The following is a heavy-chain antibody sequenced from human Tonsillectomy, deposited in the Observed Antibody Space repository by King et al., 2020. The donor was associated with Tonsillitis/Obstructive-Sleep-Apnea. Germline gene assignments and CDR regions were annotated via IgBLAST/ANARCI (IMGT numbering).Heavy chain of an antibody. V-gene: IGHV3-30*18. D-gene: IGHD3-3*01. CDR2: ISYDGSNK. Sequence: VQLVESGGGVVQPGRSLRLSCAASGFTFSSYGMHWVRQAPGKGLEWVAVISYDGSNKYYADSVKGRFTISRDNSKNTLYLQMNSLRAEDTAVYYCAKDQTLPGYDFWSGYQGPYYFEYGGQGALGSVSS. CDR3: AKDQTLPGYDFWSGYQGPYYFEY. J-gene: IGHJ4*02. CDR1: GFTFSSYG.